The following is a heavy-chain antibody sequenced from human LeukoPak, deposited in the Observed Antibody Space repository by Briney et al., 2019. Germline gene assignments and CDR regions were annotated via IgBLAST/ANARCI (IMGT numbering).Heavy chain of an antibody. CDR3: ARDKGSYYYGSGSYLWFDP. Sequence: SETLSLTCTVPGGSLSSYYWSWIRQPPGKGLEWIGYIYYSGSTNYNPSLKSRVTISVDTSKNQFSLKLSSVTAADTAVYYCARDKGSYYYGSGSYLWFDPWGQGTLVTVSS. CDR1: GGSLSSYY. J-gene: IGHJ5*02. D-gene: IGHD3-10*01. V-gene: IGHV4-59*01. CDR2: IYYSGST.